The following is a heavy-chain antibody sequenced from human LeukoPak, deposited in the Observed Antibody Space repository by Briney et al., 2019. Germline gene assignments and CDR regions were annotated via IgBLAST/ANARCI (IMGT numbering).Heavy chain of an antibody. CDR3: ARDQGYCSSTSCYGMNWFDP. CDR2: ISYDGSNK. J-gene: IGHJ5*02. Sequence: PGGSLRLSCAASGFTFSSYGMHWVRQAPGKGLEWVAVISYDGSNKYYADSVKGRFTISRDNSKNTLYLQMSSLRAEDTAVYYCARDQGYCSSTSCYGMNWFDPWGQGTLVTVSS. D-gene: IGHD2-2*01. V-gene: IGHV3-30*03. CDR1: GFTFSSYG.